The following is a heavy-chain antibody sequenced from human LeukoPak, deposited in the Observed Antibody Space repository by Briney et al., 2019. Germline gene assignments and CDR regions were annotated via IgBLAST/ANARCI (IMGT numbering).Heavy chain of an antibody. Sequence: PGRSLRLSCAASGFTFSSYAMHWVRQAPGKGLEWVAVISYDGSNKYYADSVKGRFTISRDNSKNTLYLQMNSLRAEDTAVYYCARAGRSSLDYWGQGTLVTVSS. V-gene: IGHV3-30-3*01. D-gene: IGHD6-13*01. CDR1: GFTFSSYA. J-gene: IGHJ4*02. CDR3: ARAGRSSLDY. CDR2: ISYDGSNK.